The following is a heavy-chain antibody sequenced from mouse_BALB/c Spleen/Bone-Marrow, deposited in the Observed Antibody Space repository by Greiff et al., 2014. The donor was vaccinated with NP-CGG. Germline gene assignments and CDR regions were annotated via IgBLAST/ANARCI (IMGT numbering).Heavy chain of an antibody. V-gene: IGHV14-3*02. Sequence: VQLKQSGAELVKPGASVKLSCTASGFNIKDTFMNWVKQRPEQGLEWIGRIDPANDNTKYDPKFQGKATITTDTSSNTAYLQLSSLTSEDTAVYYCARWLVRMDYWGQGTSVTVSS. D-gene: IGHD2-3*01. CDR3: ARWLVRMDY. J-gene: IGHJ4*01. CDR2: IDPANDNT. CDR1: GFNIKDTF.